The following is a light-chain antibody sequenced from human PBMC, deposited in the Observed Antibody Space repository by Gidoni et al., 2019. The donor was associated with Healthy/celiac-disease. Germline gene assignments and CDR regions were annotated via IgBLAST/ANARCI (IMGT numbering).Light chain of an antibody. CDR1: QSVSSY. CDR2: DAS. CDR3: QQRSNWYS. Sequence: EIVWTQSPATLSLSPGERATLSCRASQSVSSYLAWYQQKPGQAPRLLIYDASNRATGIPARFSGSGSGTDFTLTISSLEPEDFAVYYCQQRSNWYSFXQXTKLEIK. V-gene: IGKV3-11*01. J-gene: IGKJ2*01.